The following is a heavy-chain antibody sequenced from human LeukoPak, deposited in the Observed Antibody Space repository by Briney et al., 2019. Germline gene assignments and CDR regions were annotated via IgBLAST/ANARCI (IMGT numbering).Heavy chain of an antibody. CDR3: ARDNYYGSGSYYNGFDY. V-gene: IGHV1-69*13. Sequence: SVKVSCKASGGTFSSYAISWVRQAPGQGLEWMGGIIPIFGTANYAQKFQGRVTITADESTSTVYMELSSLRSEDTAVYYCARDNYYGSGSYYNGFDYWGQGTLVTVSS. CDR2: IIPIFGTA. J-gene: IGHJ4*02. CDR1: GGTFSSYA. D-gene: IGHD3-10*01.